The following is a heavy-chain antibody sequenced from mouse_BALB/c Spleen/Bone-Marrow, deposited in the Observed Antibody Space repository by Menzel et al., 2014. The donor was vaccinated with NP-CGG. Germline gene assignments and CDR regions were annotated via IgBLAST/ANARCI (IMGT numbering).Heavy chain of an antibody. Sequence: VQLQQSGPELVKPGASVKISCKASGYSFTSYYIHWVKQRPGQGLEWVGWIFPGSGNTKYNEKFKGKATLTADTFSSTAYMQLSSLTSEDSAVYFCARRYGSSRYYFDYWGQGTTLTVSS. D-gene: IGHD1-1*01. CDR3: ARRYGSSRYYFDY. J-gene: IGHJ2*01. CDR2: IFPGSGNT. CDR1: GYSFTSYY. V-gene: IGHV1-66*01.